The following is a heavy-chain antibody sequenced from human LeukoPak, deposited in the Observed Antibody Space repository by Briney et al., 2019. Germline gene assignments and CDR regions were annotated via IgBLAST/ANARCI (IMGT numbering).Heavy chain of an antibody. Sequence: GGSLRLSCAASGFTFSRYSMNWVRQAPGKGLEWVSYISSSGSTIYYADSVKGRFTISRDNAKNSLYLQMNSLRDEDTAVYYCARDRIAVAGTVFAYWGQGTLVTVSS. D-gene: IGHD6-19*01. CDR1: GFTFSRYS. CDR3: ARDRIAVAGTVFAY. J-gene: IGHJ4*02. V-gene: IGHV3-48*02. CDR2: ISSSGSTI.